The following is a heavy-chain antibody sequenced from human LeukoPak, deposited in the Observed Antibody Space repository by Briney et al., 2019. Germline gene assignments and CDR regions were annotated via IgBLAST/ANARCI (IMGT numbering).Heavy chain of an antibody. CDR3: VKFFLPYLAGGTGSR. D-gene: IGHD3-10*01. V-gene: IGHV3-23*01. CDR2: ISDGGDST. Sequence: PGGSLRLSCAASGFPFSTYAMSWVRQAPGMRLEWVSSISDGGDSTHYADSVEGRFTISRDNSKNTLYLQMNSPRAEDTALYYCVKFFLPYLAGGTGSRWGQRTLVTVSS. J-gene: IGHJ4*02. CDR1: GFPFSTYA.